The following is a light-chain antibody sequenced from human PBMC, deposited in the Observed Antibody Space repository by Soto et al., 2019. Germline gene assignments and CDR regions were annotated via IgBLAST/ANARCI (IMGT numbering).Light chain of an antibody. J-gene: IGKJ5*01. CDR1: QSVSSN. CDR2: GAS. V-gene: IGKV3-15*01. Sequence: EIVMTQSPAPLSVSPGESATLSCRASQSVSSNLAWYQQKPGQAPRLLIYGASTRATGIPATFSGSGSGTEFTLTISSLQSEDFAVYYCQQYNNWPITFGQGTRLEIK. CDR3: QQYNNWPIT.